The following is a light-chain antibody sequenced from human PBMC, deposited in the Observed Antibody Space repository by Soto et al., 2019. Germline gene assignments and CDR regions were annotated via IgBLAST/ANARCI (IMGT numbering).Light chain of an antibody. J-gene: IGLJ1*01. Sequence: QPVRKQAPSVAGAPGQRGTIPRTGRSSNIGAGYEVHWFQQLPGTAPKLLIYGNTNRPSGVPDRFSGSKSDTSASLAITGLQPEDEADYYCQSYDSSLSVLYVFGTGTKVTVL. CDR3: QSYDSSLSVLYV. V-gene: IGLV1-40*01. CDR1: SSNIGAGYE. CDR2: GNT.